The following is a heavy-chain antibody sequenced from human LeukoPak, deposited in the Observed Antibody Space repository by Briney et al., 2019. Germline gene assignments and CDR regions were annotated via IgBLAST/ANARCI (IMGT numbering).Heavy chain of an antibody. D-gene: IGHD3-9*01. J-gene: IGHJ4*02. CDR1: GGSISSGSYY. Sequence: SETLSLTCTVSGGSISSGSYYWSWIRQPAGKGLEWIGRIYTSGSTNYNPSLKSRVTISVDTSKNQFSLKLSSVTAADTAVYYCAREFPNNYDILTGYRISPVDYWGQGTLVTVSS. V-gene: IGHV4-61*02. CDR2: IYTSGST. CDR3: AREFPNNYDILTGYRISPVDY.